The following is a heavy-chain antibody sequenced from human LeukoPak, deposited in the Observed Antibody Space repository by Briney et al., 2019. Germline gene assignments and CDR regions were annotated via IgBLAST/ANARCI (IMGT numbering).Heavy chain of an antibody. J-gene: IGHJ4*02. CDR1: GGSIGGSNW. CDR3: ARHYGDNNFDY. CDR2: IYHSGNT. V-gene: IGHV4-4*02. D-gene: IGHD4-17*01. Sequence: SETLSLTCAVSGGSIGGSNWGTWVRQPPGKGLGWIGEIYHSGNTNYNPPLKSRVTIAVDKSKNQFSLKLTSVTAADTAVYYCARHYGDNNFDYWGQGTLVTVSS.